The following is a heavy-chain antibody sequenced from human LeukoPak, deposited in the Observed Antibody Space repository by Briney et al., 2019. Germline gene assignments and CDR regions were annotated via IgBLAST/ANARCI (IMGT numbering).Heavy chain of an antibody. CDR2: IIPIFGTA. CDR3: ARNPYYYDSSGYFHFDY. D-gene: IGHD3-22*01. CDR1: GGTFSSYA. J-gene: IGHJ4*02. Sequence: ASVKVSCKASGGTFSSYAISWVLQAPGQGLEWMGRIIPIFGTANYAQKFQGRVTITTDESTSTAYMELSSLRSEDTAVYYCARNPYYYDSSGYFHFDYWGQGTLVTVSS. V-gene: IGHV1-69*05.